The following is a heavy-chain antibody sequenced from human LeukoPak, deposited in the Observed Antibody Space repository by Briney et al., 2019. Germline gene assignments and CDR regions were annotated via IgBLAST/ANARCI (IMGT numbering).Heavy chain of an antibody. J-gene: IGHJ4*02. D-gene: IGHD4-17*01. CDR2: ISYDGTNK. CDR3: AKSPGIGTYGDRSTAVDY. Sequence: PGGSLRLSCSASGFSFSYYGFHWVRQAPGKGLEWVALISYDGTNKYYADSVKGRFTISRDTSKNTLFLQMNSLRAEDTAVYYCAKSPGIGTYGDRSTAVDYWGQGTLVTVSS. V-gene: IGHV3-30*18. CDR1: GFSFSYYG.